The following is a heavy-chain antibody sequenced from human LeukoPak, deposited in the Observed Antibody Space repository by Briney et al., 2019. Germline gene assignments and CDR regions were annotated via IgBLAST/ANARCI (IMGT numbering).Heavy chain of an antibody. V-gene: IGHV4-34*01. CDR2: IDQSGTT. Sequence: SETLSLTCVVYGGSFSGYYWSWIRQPPGKGLEWIGEIDQSGTTNYNPSLKSRVTISVDTSKNQFSLKLSSVTAADTAVYYCARSGYYYDSSGYYPDYWGQGTLVTASS. CDR3: ARSGYYYDSSGYYPDY. D-gene: IGHD3-22*01. J-gene: IGHJ4*02. CDR1: GGSFSGYY.